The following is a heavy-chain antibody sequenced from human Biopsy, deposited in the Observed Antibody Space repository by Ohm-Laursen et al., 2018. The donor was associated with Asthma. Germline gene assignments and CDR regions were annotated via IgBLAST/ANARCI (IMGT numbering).Heavy chain of an antibody. CDR2: ISVYNGNT. J-gene: IGHJ6*02. V-gene: IGHV1-18*01. CDR1: GYTFNSAG. D-gene: IGHD3-10*01. Sequence: ASVKVSCNTSGYTFNSAGITWVRQAPGQGLEWMGWISVYNGNTKFAQKLQDRVTMITDTSTSTAYMELRSLRSDDTAVYFCARAGDYSRYYGIDVWGQGTPVTVS. CDR3: ARAGDYSRYYGIDV.